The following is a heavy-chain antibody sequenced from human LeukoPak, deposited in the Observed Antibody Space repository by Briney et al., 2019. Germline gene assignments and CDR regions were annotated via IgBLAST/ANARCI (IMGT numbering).Heavy chain of an antibody. CDR3: AREFYYYDSSGDNWFDP. D-gene: IGHD3-22*01. V-gene: IGHV4-4*07. Sequence: SETLSLTCSVSRVSISSYYWTWLRLPAGKGLEWIGRIYSGGSTNYNPSLKSRVTMSVDTSKNQFSLKLTSVTAADTAVYYCAREFYYYDSSGDNWFDPWGQGTLVTVSS. CDR2: IYSGGST. CDR1: RVSISSYY. J-gene: IGHJ5*02.